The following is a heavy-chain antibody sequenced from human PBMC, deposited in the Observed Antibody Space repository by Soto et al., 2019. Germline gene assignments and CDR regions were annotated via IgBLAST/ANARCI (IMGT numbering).Heavy chain of an antibody. CDR2: IYYSGST. D-gene: IGHD5-12*01. Sequence: PSETLSLTCTVSGGSISSGDYYWSWIRQPPGKGLEWIGYIYYSGSTYYNPSLKSRVTISVDTSKNQFSLKLSSVTAADTAVYYCARGGLDYFDYWARAPRSPSPQ. J-gene: IGHJ4*02. CDR1: GGSISSGDYY. CDR3: ARGGLDYFDY. V-gene: IGHV4-30-4*01.